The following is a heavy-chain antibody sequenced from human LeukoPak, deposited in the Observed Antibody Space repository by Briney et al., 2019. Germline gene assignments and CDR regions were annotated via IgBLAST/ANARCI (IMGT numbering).Heavy chain of an antibody. CDR3: ARAKVGYYDILTGYHYYMDV. J-gene: IGHJ6*03. CDR1: GGSISSSNYH. D-gene: IGHD3-9*01. V-gene: IGHV4-61*09. Sequence: SETLSLTCTVSGGSISSSNYHWSWIRQPAGKELEWIGHIYTSGNTNYNPSLKSRATISVDTSKNQFSLKLSSVTAADTAVYYCARAKVGYYDILTGYHYYMDVWGKGTTVTISS. CDR2: IYTSGNT.